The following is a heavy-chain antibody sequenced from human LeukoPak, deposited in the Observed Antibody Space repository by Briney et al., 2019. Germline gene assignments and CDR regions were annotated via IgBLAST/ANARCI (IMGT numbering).Heavy chain of an antibody. J-gene: IGHJ3*02. CDR2: ISGSGGST. V-gene: IGHV3-23*01. D-gene: IGHD3-22*01. Sequence: PGGPLRLSCAASGFTFSSYGMSWVRQAPGKGLEWVSAISGSGGSTYYADSVKGRSTISRDNSKNTLYLQMNSLRAEDTAVYYCAKAGPMIVSYDAFDIWGQGTMVTVSS. CDR1: GFTFSSYG. CDR3: AKAGPMIVSYDAFDI.